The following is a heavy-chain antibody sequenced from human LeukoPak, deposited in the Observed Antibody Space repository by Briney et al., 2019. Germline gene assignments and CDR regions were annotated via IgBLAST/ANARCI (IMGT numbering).Heavy chain of an antibody. CDR1: GYTFTGYY. CDR3: ARIMVRGALAFDY. D-gene: IGHD3-10*01. V-gene: IGHV1-2*02. Sequence: ASVKVSCKASGYTFTGYYMHWVRRAPGQGLEWMGWINPNSGGTNYAQKFQGRVTMTRDTSISTAYMELSRLRSDDTAVYYCARIMVRGALAFDYWGQGTLVTVSS. J-gene: IGHJ4*02. CDR2: INPNSGGT.